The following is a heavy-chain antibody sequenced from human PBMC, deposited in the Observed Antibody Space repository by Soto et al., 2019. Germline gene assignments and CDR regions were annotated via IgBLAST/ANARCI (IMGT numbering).Heavy chain of an antibody. CDR3: ARDGIGVNGIYGMDV. D-gene: IGHD3-3*01. Sequence: QVQLVQSGAEVKKPGASVNVSCEASGYIFTDSYIHWVRQVPVQGLESMWWINPHGAGPNYAQNFQGRVNLTRDTFITTDYMEMSRLRSDATAVYYCARDGIGVNGIYGMDVWGQGTTVIVSS. CDR2: INPHGAGP. V-gene: IGHV1-2*02. J-gene: IGHJ6*02. CDR1: GYIFTDSY.